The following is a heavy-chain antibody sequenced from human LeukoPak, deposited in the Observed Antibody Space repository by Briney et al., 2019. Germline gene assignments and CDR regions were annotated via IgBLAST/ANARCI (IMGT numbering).Heavy chain of an antibody. D-gene: IGHD3-10*01. CDR2: ISTGGRTI. V-gene: IGHV3-11*01. Sequence: GGSLRLSCAASGFTFSDYYMSWIRQAPGKGLEWVSYISTGGRTIYYADSVKGRFTISRDNAKNSLYLQMKSLRAEDTAVYYCARVWGDFDSWDQGTQVTVSS. CDR3: ARVWGDFDS. CDR1: GFTFSDYY. J-gene: IGHJ4*02.